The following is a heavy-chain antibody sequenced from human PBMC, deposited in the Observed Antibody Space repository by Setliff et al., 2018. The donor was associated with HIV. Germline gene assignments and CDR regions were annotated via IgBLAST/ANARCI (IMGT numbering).Heavy chain of an antibody. V-gene: IGHV3-21*04. CDR2: ISTGGHFI. CDR3: ARGRGSSSSWPIDY. CDR1: GFTFSDYT. Sequence: GSLRLSCAASGFTFSDYTMNWVRQAPGKGLEWVSSISTGGHFIYYADSVKGRFTIPRDNSKNTLYLQMNSLRAEDTAVYFCARGRGSSSSWPIDYWGQGTLVTVSS. D-gene: IGHD6-13*01. J-gene: IGHJ4*02.